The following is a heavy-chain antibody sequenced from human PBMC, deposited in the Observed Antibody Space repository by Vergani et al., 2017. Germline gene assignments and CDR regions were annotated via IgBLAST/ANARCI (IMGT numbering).Heavy chain of an antibody. CDR1: GFTFSSYA. J-gene: IGHJ6*02. V-gene: IGHV3-23*04. D-gene: IGHD3-3*01. CDR3: AKWSWFDFGVGNGFYYYYYGMDV. CDR2: ISGSGGST. Sequence: EVQLVESGGGLVQPGGSLRLSCAASGFTFSSYAMSWVRQAPGKGLEWVSAISGSGGSTYYADSVKGRFPISRDNSKNTLYLQMNSLRAEDTAVYYCAKWSWFDFGVGNGFYYYYYGMDVWGQGTTVTVSS.